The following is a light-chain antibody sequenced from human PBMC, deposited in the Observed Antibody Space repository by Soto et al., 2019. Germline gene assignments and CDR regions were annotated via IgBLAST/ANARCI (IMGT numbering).Light chain of an antibody. J-gene: IGKJ1*01. CDR3: QQYSYYSPT. CDR2: GAS. Sequence: EFVLTQYPCTVALSPGERAPLSCRPSQSVSSSYLAWYQQKPGQAPRLLIYGASSRATGIPDRFSGSGSGTDFTLTISSLQPDDFATYYCQQYSYYSPTVGQGGKV. V-gene: IGKV3-20*01. CDR1: QSVSSSY.